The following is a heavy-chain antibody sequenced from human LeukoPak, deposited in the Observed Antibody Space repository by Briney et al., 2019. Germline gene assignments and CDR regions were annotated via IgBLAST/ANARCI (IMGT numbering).Heavy chain of an antibody. CDR1: GFTFSGYS. D-gene: IGHD6-13*01. CDR2: ISSSTYI. Sequence: GGSLRLSCAASGFTFSGYSMNWVRQAPGKGLEWVSSISSSTYIYYADSVKGRFTISRGNAKNSLYLQMNSLRAEDTAVYYCARVGSSSWYIDYWGQGTLVTVSS. CDR3: ARVGSSSWYIDY. J-gene: IGHJ4*02. V-gene: IGHV3-21*01.